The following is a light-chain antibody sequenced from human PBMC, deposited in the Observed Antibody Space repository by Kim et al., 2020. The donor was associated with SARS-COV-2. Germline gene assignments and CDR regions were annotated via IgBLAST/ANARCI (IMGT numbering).Light chain of an antibody. V-gene: IGKV3-15*01. CDR2: GAS. CDR3: QQYSHWPLT. J-gene: IGKJ4*01. CDR1: QSVSSN. Sequence: EIVMTQSPATLSVSPGERATLSCRASQSVSSNLAWYQQKPGQAPRLLIYGASTRATGIPGRFSGSGSGTEFTLTISSLQSEDFAVYYCQQYSHWPLTFCGGTKVDIK.